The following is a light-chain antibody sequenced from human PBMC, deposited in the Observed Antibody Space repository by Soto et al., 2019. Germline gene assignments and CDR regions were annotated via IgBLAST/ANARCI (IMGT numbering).Light chain of an antibody. CDR2: DAS. CDR1: QDISNY. V-gene: IGKV1-33*01. J-gene: IGKJ1*01. CDR3: QHYNSHSPT. Sequence: DIQMTQSPSSLSASVGDRVTITCQASQDISNYLNWYQQKPGKAPKLLIYDASNLETGVPSRFSGSGSGTDFTFTISSLQPDDFATFYCQHYNSHSPTFGQGTKVDIK.